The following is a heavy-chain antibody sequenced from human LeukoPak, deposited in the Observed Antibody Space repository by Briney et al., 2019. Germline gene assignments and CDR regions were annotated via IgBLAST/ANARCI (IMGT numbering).Heavy chain of an antibody. J-gene: IGHJ4*02. Sequence: ASVKVSCKASGYTFASYDINWVRQATGQGLEWMGWMNPNSGNTGYAQKFQGRVTITRNTSISTAYMELSSLRSEDTAVYYCARGNTYKLRYFDWLLRGDYDNWGQGTLVTVSS. D-gene: IGHD3-9*01. CDR3: ARGNTYKLRYFDWLLRGDYDN. V-gene: IGHV1-8*03. CDR2: MNPNSGNT. CDR1: GYTFASYD.